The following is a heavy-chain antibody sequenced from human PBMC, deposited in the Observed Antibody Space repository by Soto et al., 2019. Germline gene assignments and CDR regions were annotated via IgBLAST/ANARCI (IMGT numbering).Heavy chain of an antibody. V-gene: IGHV4-61*01. Sequence: QVQLQESGPGLVKPSETLSLTCSVSGGSVSSGSHYWSWIRQPPGKGLEWIAYIHYSGSTSYNPSLKSRVIISVGTSKNQFSLKLSSVTAADTAMYYCARGYYGSGSGGYYFDYWGQGTLVTVSS. J-gene: IGHJ4*02. CDR2: IHYSGST. CDR1: GGSVSSGSHY. D-gene: IGHD3-10*01. CDR3: ARGYYGSGSGGYYFDY.